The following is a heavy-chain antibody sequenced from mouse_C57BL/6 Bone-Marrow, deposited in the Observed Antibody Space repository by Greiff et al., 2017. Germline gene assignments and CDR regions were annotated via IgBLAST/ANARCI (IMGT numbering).Heavy chain of an antibody. CDR1: GYTFTSYW. CDR3: ASSYYDYDEYFDV. D-gene: IGHD2-4*01. Sequence: QVQLQQPGAELVMPGASVKLSCKASGYTFTSYWMHWVKQRPGQGLEWIGEIDPSDSYTTYNQKFKGKSTLTVDKSSSTAYMQLSSLTSEDSAVYYCASSYYDYDEYFDVGGTGTTVTVSS. CDR2: IDPSDSYT. J-gene: IGHJ1*03. V-gene: IGHV1-69*01.